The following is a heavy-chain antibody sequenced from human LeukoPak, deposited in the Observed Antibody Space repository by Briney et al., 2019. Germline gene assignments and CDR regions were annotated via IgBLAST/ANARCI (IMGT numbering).Heavy chain of an antibody. D-gene: IGHD6-19*01. CDR1: GFTFSSYA. CDR3: ADQVRGWTSFDY. V-gene: IGHV3-23*01. Sequence: GGSLRLSCAASGFTFSSYAMSWVRQAPGKGLEWVSAISGSGGSSYYADSVKGRFTISRDNSKNTLYLQMNSLRAEDTAVYYCADQVRGWTSFDYWGQGTLVTVSS. CDR2: ISGSGGSS. J-gene: IGHJ4*02.